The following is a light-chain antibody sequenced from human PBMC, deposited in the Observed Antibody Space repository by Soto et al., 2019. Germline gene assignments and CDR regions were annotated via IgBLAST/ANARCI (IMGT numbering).Light chain of an antibody. J-gene: IGKJ1*01. Sequence: EIVLTQSPATVSLSPGERATLSCRASQSVSSYLAWYQQKPGQAPRLLIYDASNRATGIPARFSGSGSGTDFTLTISSLEPKDFAVYYCQHRSNWPWTFGQGTKVEIK. CDR1: QSVSSY. CDR3: QHRSNWPWT. CDR2: DAS. V-gene: IGKV3-11*01.